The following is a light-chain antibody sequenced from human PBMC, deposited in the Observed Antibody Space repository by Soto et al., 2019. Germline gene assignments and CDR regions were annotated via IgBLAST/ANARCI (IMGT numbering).Light chain of an antibody. V-gene: IGKV3-15*01. Sequence: EIVMTQSPATLSVSPGERATLSCRASQSVSSNLAWYQQKPGQAPRRLVYGASTRATGIPARFSGGGSGTEFTLTICSLQSEAFAVYYCQQYNNWPPITFGQGTRLEIK. J-gene: IGKJ5*01. CDR2: GAS. CDR1: QSVSSN. CDR3: QQYNNWPPIT.